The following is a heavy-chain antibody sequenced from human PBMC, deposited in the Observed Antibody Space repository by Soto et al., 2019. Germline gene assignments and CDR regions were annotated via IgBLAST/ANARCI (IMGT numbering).Heavy chain of an antibody. V-gene: IGHV4-61*01. CDR1: GGYVSSGSYY. CDR3: ARGGYYYDSSGYYPIDY. D-gene: IGHD3-22*01. J-gene: IGHJ4*02. Sequence: SETLSLTCTVSGGYVSSGSYYWSWIRQPPGKGLEWIGYIYYSGSTNYNPSLKSRVTISVDTSKNQFSLKLSSVTAADTAVYYCARGGYYYDSSGYYPIDYWGQGTLVTVSS. CDR2: IYYSGST.